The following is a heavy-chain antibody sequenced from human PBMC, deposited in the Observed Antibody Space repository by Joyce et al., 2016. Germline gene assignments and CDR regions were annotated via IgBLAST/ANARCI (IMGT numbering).Heavy chain of an antibody. CDR2: GNDRGRN. Sequence: QVQLQEWGAGLLKPSETLSLTCAVYGGSLSGYYWSWIRQAPGMGLEWIGEGNDRGRNNYNPSLKSRATTSMDTSKNQFSLRLTTVTAADTAVYFCARARRGIILARGEMGEYLQHWGRGTVVIVSS. V-gene: IGHV4-34*01. D-gene: IGHD3-10*01. CDR1: GGSLSGYY. CDR3: ARARRGIILARGEMGEYLQH. J-gene: IGHJ1*01.